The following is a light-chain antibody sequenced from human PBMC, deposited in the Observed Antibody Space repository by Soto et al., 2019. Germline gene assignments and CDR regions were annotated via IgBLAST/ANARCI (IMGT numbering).Light chain of an antibody. CDR3: AAWADSLNV. Sequence: QSVLTQPPSASGTPGQRVTISCSGSSSNIGSNPVNWYQQLPGTAPKLLIYSNDQRPSGVPDRFSGSKTGTSASLAISGLQSEDEADYYCAAWADSLNVFGTGTKVTVL. CDR1: SSNIGSNP. J-gene: IGLJ1*01. V-gene: IGLV1-44*01. CDR2: SND.